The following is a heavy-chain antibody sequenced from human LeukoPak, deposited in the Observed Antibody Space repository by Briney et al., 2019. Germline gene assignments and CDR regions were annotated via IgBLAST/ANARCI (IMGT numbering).Heavy chain of an antibody. Sequence: GGSLRLSCAASGFTFSSYSMNWVRQAPGKGLEWVSSISSSSSYIYYADSVKGRFTISRDNAKNSLYPQMNSLRAEDTAVYYCAGMTTVSSGDYWGQGTLVTVSS. J-gene: IGHJ4*02. CDR3: AGMTTVSSGDY. CDR2: ISSSSSYI. V-gene: IGHV3-21*01. D-gene: IGHD4-17*01. CDR1: GFTFSSYS.